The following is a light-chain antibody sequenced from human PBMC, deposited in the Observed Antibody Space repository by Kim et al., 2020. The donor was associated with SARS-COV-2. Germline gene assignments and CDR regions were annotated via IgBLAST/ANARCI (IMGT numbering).Light chain of an antibody. CDR2: GNS. J-gene: IGLJ2*01. CDR3: QSYDSSLSGVV. V-gene: IGLV1-40*01. Sequence: QRVTISCTGSNSTIGAGYDVHWYQQLPGTAPKLLIYGNSNRPSGVPDRFSGSKSGTSASLAITGLQAEDEADFYCQSYDSSLSGVVFGGGTQLTVL. CDR1: NSTIGAGYD.